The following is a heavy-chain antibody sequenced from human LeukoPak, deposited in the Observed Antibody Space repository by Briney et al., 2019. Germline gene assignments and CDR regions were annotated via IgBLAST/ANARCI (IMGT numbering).Heavy chain of an antibody. Sequence: LSLTCAVSGGSISSGGYSWSWVRQAPGKGLEWVANIKQDGSEKYYVDSVKGRFTISRDNAKNSLYLQMNSLRAEDTAVYYCARARRGYDAYWGQGTLVTVSS. D-gene: IGHD5-12*01. V-gene: IGHV3-7*01. CDR3: ARARRGYDAY. CDR1: GGSISSGGYS. CDR2: IKQDGSEK. J-gene: IGHJ4*02.